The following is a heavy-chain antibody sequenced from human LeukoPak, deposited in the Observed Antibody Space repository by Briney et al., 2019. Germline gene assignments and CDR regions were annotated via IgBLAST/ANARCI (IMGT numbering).Heavy chain of an antibody. D-gene: IGHD6-13*01. CDR1: GFTFSSYA. J-gene: IGHJ4*02. CDR3: AKPPPDSSSWLFDY. CDR2: ITGSGGST. Sequence: GGSLRLSCAASGFTFSSYAMSWVREAPGKGLEWVSTITGSGGSTYYADSVKGRFTISADNSKNTLYLQMNSLRAEDTAVYYCAKPPPDSSSWLFDYWGQGTLVTVFS. V-gene: IGHV3-23*01.